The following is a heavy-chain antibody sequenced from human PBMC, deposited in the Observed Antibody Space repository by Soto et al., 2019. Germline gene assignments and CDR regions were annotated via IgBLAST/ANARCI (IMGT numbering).Heavy chain of an antibody. CDR1: GYSFTSYW. CDR3: ARLYSSSWSLAPLY. Sequence: GEPLKISCTGSGYSFTSYWIGWVRQMPGKGLEWMGIMYPGHSHTRYRPSFQGRVTISTDKSISTAYPQSSSLQPSDSAHYDCARLYSSSWSLAPLYWGQGTLVTLSS. D-gene: IGHD6-13*01. CDR2: MYPGHSHT. V-gene: IGHV5-51*01. J-gene: IGHJ1*01.